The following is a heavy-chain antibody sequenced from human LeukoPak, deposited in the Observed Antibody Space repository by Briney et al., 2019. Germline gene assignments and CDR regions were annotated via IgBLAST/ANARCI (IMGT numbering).Heavy chain of an antibody. V-gene: IGHV3-9*01. D-gene: IGHD3-10*01. CDR2: ISWSSGII. CDR3: AKDIQAGSGSYYTYFDY. J-gene: IGHJ4*02. Sequence: GRSLRLSCAASGFIFDDHGMHWVRQAPGKGLEWVSGISWSSGIIGYADSVKGRFTISRDNAKNSLDLQMESLRAEDTAVYYCAKDIQAGSGSYYTYFDYWGQGTLVTVSS. CDR1: GFIFDDHG.